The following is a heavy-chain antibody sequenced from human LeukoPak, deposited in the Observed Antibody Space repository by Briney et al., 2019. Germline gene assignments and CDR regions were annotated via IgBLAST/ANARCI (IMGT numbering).Heavy chain of an antibody. CDR1: GFTFDDYA. J-gene: IGHJ4*02. D-gene: IGHD3-22*01. CDR2: ISWNSGSI. CDR3: ATSADSSGND. Sequence: GGSLRLSCAASGFTFDDYAMHWVRQAPGKGLEWVSGISWNSGSIGYADSVKGRFTISRDNAKNSLYLQMNSLRAEDAALYYCATSADSSGNDWGQGTLVTVSS. V-gene: IGHV3-9*01.